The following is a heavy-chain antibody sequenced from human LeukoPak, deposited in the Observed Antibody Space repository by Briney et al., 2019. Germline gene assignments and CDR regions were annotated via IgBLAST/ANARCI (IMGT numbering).Heavy chain of an antibody. CDR2: IYHSGST. CDR3: ARDGHSSSPRYFQH. J-gene: IGHJ1*01. V-gene: IGHV4-38-2*02. D-gene: IGHD6-13*01. CDR1: GYSISSGYY. Sequence: SETLSLTCTVSGYSISSGYYWGWIRQPPGKGLEWIGSIYHSGSTYYSPSLKSRVTISVDTSKNQFSLKLSSVTAADTAVYYCARDGHSSSPRYFQHWGQGTLVIVSS.